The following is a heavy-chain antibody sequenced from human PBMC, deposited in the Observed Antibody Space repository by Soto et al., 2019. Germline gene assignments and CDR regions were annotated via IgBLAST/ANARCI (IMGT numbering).Heavy chain of an antibody. CDR1: GFTFSSH. V-gene: IGHV3-53*04. CDR3: AKEYYDNSGYYPNHFDS. J-gene: IGHJ4*02. D-gene: IGHD3-22*01. CDR2: IYSGGNT. Sequence: PGRSLRLSCAASGFTFSSHMNWLRQAPGKGLEWVSVIYSGGNTYYADSVKGRFTISRHNSENTLYLQMSSLRADDTAVYYCAKEYYDNSGYYPNHFDSWGQGTLVTVSS.